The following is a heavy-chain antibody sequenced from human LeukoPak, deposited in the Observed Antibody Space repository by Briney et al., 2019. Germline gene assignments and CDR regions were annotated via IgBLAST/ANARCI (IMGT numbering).Heavy chain of an antibody. D-gene: IGHD5-12*01. Sequence: GGSLRLSCAASGFTFSSYWMHWDRHAPGKGLVWVSRINSDGSSITYADSVKGRFTISRDNAKNTLFLQMNSLRVEDTAVYYCAREGRVSGYDFYCWGQGTLVTVSS. CDR3: AREGRVSGYDFYC. CDR1: GFTFSSYW. J-gene: IGHJ4*02. CDR2: INSDGSSI. V-gene: IGHV3-74*03.